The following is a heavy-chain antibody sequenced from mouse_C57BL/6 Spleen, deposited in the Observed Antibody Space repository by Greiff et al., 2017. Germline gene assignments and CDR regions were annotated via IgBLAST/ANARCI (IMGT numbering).Heavy chain of an antibody. CDR2: ILPGSGST. V-gene: IGHV1-9*01. Sequence: VKLMESGAELMKPGASVKLSCKATGYTFTGYWIEWVKQRPGHGLEWIGEILPGSGSTNYNEKFKGKATFTADTSSNTAYMQLSSLTTEDSAIYYCARGGYYYGSSWNYAMDYWGQGTSVTVSS. D-gene: IGHD1-1*01. CDR1: GYTFTGYW. CDR3: ARGGYYYGSSWNYAMDY. J-gene: IGHJ4*01.